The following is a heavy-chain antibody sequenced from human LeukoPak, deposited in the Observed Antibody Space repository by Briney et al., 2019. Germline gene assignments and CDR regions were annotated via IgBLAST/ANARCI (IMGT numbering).Heavy chain of an antibody. D-gene: IGHD1-26*01. CDR1: GFTFSSYG. CDR3: AKTHQGGYYYYYYMDV. V-gene: IGHV3-33*06. Sequence: GRSLRLSCAASGFTFSSYGMHWVRQAPGKGLEWVAVILYDGSNKYYADSVKVRFTISRDNSKNTLYLQMNSLRAEDTAVYYCAKTHQGGYYYYYYMDVWGKGTTVTVSS. CDR2: ILYDGSNK. J-gene: IGHJ6*03.